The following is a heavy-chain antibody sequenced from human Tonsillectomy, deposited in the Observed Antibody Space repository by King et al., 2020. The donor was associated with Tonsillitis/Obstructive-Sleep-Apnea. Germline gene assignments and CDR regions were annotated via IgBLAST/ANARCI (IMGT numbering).Heavy chain of an antibody. CDR2: IGTAGET. Sequence: VQLVESGGGLVQPGGSLRLSCAASGFTFRNYDMHWVRQAPGEGLEWVSTIGTAGETYYPPSVKGRFTVSRENAKKSLYLQMNSLRDGDTAVYYCARAGVGPTAYYSYSMAVWGKGTTVTVPS. D-gene: IGHD1-26*01. CDR1: GFTFRNYD. V-gene: IGHV3-13*04. CDR3: ARAGVGPTAYYSYSMAV. J-gene: IGHJ6*03.